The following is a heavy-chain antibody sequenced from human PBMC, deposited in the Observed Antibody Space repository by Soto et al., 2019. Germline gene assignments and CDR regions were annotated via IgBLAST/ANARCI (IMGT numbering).Heavy chain of an antibody. CDR2: IYYSGTT. D-gene: IGHD2-2*01. CDR3: PSSTRNSRGYCSGNSWPDAVDI. Sequence: SETLSLTCTVSGGSISSGGYYWSWIRQHPGKGLEWIGYIYYSGTTYYNPSLKSRVTISVDTSNNQFSLKLSSVTAADTDVYYCPSSTRNSRGYCSGNSWPDAVDIWGQGTLVTVSS. CDR1: GGSISSGGYY. J-gene: IGHJ3*02. V-gene: IGHV4-31*03.